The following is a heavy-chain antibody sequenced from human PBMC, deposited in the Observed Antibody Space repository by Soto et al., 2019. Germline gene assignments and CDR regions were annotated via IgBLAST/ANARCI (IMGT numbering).Heavy chain of an antibody. CDR1: GFTFDDYA. CDR3: AKDWQRGEDGYYYYMDV. D-gene: IGHD3-16*01. J-gene: IGHJ6*03. Sequence: EVQLVESGGGLVQPGRSLRLSCAASGFTFDDYAMHWVRQAPGKGLEWVSGISWNSGSIGYAESVKGPFTISRDNAKSSLYLQMNSLRAEDTALYYCAKDWQRGEDGYYYYMDVWGKGTTVTVSS. CDR2: ISWNSGSI. V-gene: IGHV3-9*01.